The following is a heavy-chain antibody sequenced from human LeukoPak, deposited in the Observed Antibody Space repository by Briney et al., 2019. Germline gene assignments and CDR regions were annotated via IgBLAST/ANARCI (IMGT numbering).Heavy chain of an antibody. V-gene: IGHV3-21*01. CDR2: ISSSSSYI. D-gene: IGHD5-18*01. J-gene: IGHJ4*02. CDR1: GFTFSSYS. CDR3: ARGGYSYGYTFDY. Sequence: PGGSLRLSCAASGFTFSSYSMNWVRQAPGKGLEWVSSISSSSSYIYYADSVKGRFTISRDNAKNSLYLQMSSLRAEDTAVYYCARGGYSYGYTFDYWGQGTLVTVSS.